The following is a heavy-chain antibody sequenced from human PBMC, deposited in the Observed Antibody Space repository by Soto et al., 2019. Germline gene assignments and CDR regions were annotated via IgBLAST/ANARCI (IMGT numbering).Heavy chain of an antibody. J-gene: IGHJ4*02. CDR3: AKDVGGTVAGTGALFDY. Sequence: EVQLVESGGGLVQPGRSLRLSCAASGFTFDDYAMHWVRQAPGKGLEWVSGISWNSGSIGYADSVKGRFTISRDNAKNSLYLQMNSLRAEDTALYYCAKDVGGTVAGTGALFDYWGQGTLVTVSS. V-gene: IGHV3-9*01. D-gene: IGHD6-19*01. CDR2: ISWNSGSI. CDR1: GFTFDDYA.